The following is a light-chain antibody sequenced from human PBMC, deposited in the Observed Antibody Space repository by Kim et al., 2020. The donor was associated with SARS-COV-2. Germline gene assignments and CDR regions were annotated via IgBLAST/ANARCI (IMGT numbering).Light chain of an antibody. CDR2: DAS. Sequence: PGERATLSCRASQSVSSYLAWYQQKPGQAPRLLIYDASKRATGIPARFSGSGSGTDFTLTISSLEPEDFAVYYCQQRSSWPRTFGQGTKLEI. V-gene: IGKV3-11*01. CDR3: QQRSSWPRT. CDR1: QSVSSY. J-gene: IGKJ2*01.